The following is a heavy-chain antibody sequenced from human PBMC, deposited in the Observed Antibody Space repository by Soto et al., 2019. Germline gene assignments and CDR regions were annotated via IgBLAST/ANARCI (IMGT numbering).Heavy chain of an antibody. Sequence: HPGGSLRLSCAASGFTFRSYAMSWVRQAPEKGLEWVSGISGSGGTTYYADSVKGRFTISRDKSKSTLYLQMNSLRAEDSAVYYCARDNSGYHNTLLGYYGMDVWGQGTTVTVSS. CDR3: ARDNSGYHNTLLGYYGMDV. CDR2: ISGSGGTT. J-gene: IGHJ6*02. CDR1: GFTFRSYA. D-gene: IGHD3-3*01. V-gene: IGHV3-23*01.